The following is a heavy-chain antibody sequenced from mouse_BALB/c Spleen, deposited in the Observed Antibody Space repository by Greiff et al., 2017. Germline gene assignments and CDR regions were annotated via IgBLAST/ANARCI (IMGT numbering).Heavy chain of an antibody. Sequence: DVKLVESGGGLVKPGGSLKLSCAASGFTFSSYAMSWVRQTPEKRLEWVASISSGGSTYYPDSVKGRFTISRDNARNILYLQMSSLRSEDTAMYYCARPGSSYVGWYFDVWGAGTTVTVSS. CDR3: ARPGSSYVGWYFDV. D-gene: IGHD1-1*01. CDR2: ISSGGST. J-gene: IGHJ1*01. V-gene: IGHV5-6-5*01. CDR1: GFTFSSYA.